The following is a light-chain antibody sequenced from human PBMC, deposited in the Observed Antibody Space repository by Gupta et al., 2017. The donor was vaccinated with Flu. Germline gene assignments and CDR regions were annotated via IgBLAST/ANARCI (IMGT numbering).Light chain of an antibody. V-gene: IGLV2-8*01. Sequence: QSDLTQPPSASGSPGQSVTISCTGTSSDVGGYNYVSWYQQYPGKALKLLIYEVTKRPAGAPDRFSGSKSGNTASLTVSGRKAEDESDFYCSSYVGGDRLVFGGGTKLTVL. CDR2: EVT. CDR3: SSYVGGDRLV. CDR1: SSDVGGYNY. J-gene: IGLJ3*02.